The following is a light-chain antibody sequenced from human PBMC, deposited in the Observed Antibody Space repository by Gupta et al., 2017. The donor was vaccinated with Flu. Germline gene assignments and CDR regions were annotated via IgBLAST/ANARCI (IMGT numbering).Light chain of an antibody. V-gene: IGKV1-39*01. Sequence: GDRVTITCRASQIISRYLNWYQQKPGKAPNLLIYAASNLQSGVPSRFSGSGSGTDFTLTISSLQHEDFATYFCQQSYSTPFTFGPGTTVDIK. CDR1: QIISRY. CDR2: AAS. J-gene: IGKJ3*01. CDR3: QQSYSTPFT.